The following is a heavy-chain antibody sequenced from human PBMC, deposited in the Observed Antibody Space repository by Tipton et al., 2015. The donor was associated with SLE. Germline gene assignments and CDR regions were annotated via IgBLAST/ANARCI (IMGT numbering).Heavy chain of an antibody. CDR2: IKQDGSEK. Sequence: SLRLSCAASGFTSSSYWMSWVRQAPGKGLEWVANIKQDGSEKYYVDSVKGRFTNSRDNAKNSLYLQMNSLRAEDTAVYYCARDWTYYYYMDVWGKGTTVTVSS. D-gene: IGHD3/OR15-3a*01. CDR3: ARDWTYYYYMDV. V-gene: IGHV3-7*01. J-gene: IGHJ6*03. CDR1: GFTSSSYW.